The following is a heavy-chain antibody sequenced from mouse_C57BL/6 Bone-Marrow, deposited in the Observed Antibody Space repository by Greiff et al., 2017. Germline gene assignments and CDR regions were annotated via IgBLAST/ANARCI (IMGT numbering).Heavy chain of an antibody. CDR1: GFTFSSYG. CDR3: ARRGVTTHYYAMDY. CDR2: ISSGGSYT. J-gene: IGHJ4*01. V-gene: IGHV5-6*02. D-gene: IGHD2-2*01. Sequence: DVKLVESGGDLVKPGGSLKLSCAASGFTFSSYGMSWVRQTPDKRLEWVATISSGGSYTYYPDSVKGRFTISRDNAKNTLYLQMSSLKSEDTAMYYCARRGVTTHYYAMDYWGQGTSVTVSS.